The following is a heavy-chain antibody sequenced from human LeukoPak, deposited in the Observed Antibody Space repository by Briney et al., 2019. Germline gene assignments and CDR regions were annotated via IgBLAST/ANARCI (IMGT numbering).Heavy chain of an antibody. CDR2: IWYDGSNK. CDR1: GFTFSSYG. Sequence: GGSLRLSCAASGFTFSSYGMHWVRQAPGKGLEWVAVIWYDGSNKYYADSVKGRFTISRDDSKNTLYLQMNSLRAEDTAVYYCAKDQRYSGYDAGDYWGQGTLVTVSS. D-gene: IGHD5-12*01. J-gene: IGHJ4*02. V-gene: IGHV3-33*06. CDR3: AKDQRYSGYDAGDY.